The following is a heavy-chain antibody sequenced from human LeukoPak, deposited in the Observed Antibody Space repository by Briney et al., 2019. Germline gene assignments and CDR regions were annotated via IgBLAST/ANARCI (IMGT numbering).Heavy chain of an antibody. Sequence: GESLKISCKGSGYSFTRYWIGWVRQMPGKGLEWMGIIYPGDSDTRYSPSFQGQVTISADKSISTAYLQWSSLKASDTAMYYCARRGGNYYDSREVDYWGQGTLVTVSS. CDR3: ARRGGNYYDSREVDY. CDR1: GYSFTRYW. CDR2: IYPGDSDT. J-gene: IGHJ4*02. D-gene: IGHD3-22*01. V-gene: IGHV5-51*01.